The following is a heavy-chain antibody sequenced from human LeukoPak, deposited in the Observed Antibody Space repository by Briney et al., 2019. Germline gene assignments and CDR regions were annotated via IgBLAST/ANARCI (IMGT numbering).Heavy chain of an antibody. V-gene: IGHV1-8*03. J-gene: IGHJ6*03. Sequence: ASVKVSCKASGYTFTSYDINWVRQATGQGLEWMGWMNPNNGNTGYAQKFQGRVTITRNTYISTAYMELSSLRAEDTAVYYCARGFSCSGGRCYYMDVWGKGTTVTVSS. CDR2: MNPNNGNT. CDR1: GYTFTSYD. CDR3: ARGFSCSGGRCYYMDV. D-gene: IGHD2-15*01.